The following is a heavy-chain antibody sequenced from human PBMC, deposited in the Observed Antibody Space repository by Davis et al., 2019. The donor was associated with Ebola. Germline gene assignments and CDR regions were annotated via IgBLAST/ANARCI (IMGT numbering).Heavy chain of an antibody. CDR2: ISSSASYK. J-gene: IGHJ6*02. CDR1: GFTFSVYY. V-gene: IGHV3-11*06. D-gene: IGHD5-18*01. CDR3: ARGGVDTAMVYYYYGMDV. Sequence: GGSLRLSCAASGFTFSVYYMSWIRQAPGKGPEWVSSISSSASYKNYADSVKGRFTISRDDAKKSLYLQMNSLRAEDTAVYYCARGGVDTAMVYYYYGMDVWGQGTTVTVSS.